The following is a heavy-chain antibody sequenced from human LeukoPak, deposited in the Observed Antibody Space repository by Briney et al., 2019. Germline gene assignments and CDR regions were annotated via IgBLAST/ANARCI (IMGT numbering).Heavy chain of an antibody. CDR3: GRVIAGAIDY. Sequence: PGGSLRLSCAASGFTFGGYSMTWVRQAPGKGLEWVANINPDGSDRFYVGFVKGRFTISRDNADNSLYLQMNSLRAEDTAVYYCGRVIAGAIDYWGQGTLVTVSS. CDR2: INPDGSDR. CDR1: GFTFGGYS. J-gene: IGHJ4*02. V-gene: IGHV3-7*01. D-gene: IGHD6-13*01.